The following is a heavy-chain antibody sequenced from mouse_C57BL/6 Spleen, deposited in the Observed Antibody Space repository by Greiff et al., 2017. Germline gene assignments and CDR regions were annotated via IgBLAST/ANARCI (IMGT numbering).Heavy chain of an antibody. CDR2: IRSKSSNYAT. Sequence: EVQRVESGGGLVQPKGSLKLSCAASGFTFNTYAMHWVRQAPGKGLEWVARIRSKSSNYATYYADSVKDRFTISRDDSQSMLYLQMNNLKTEDTAMYYCVRDRGSTMVTTGYFDVWGTGTTVTVSS. CDR1: GFTFNTYA. J-gene: IGHJ1*03. CDR3: VRDRGSTMVTTGYFDV. V-gene: IGHV10-3*01. D-gene: IGHD2-2*01.